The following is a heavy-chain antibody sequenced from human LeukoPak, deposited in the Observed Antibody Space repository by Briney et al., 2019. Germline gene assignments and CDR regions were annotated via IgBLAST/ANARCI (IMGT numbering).Heavy chain of an antibody. J-gene: IGHJ4*02. CDR3: AADLPTMGPQIDC. D-gene: IGHD1-26*01. Sequence: SETLSLTCTVSGGSISSGGYYWSWIRQHPGKGLEWIGYIYYSGSTSYNPSLKSRVTISVDTSKNQFSLKLSSVTAADTAVYYCAADLPTMGPQIDCWGQGTLVIVSS. CDR2: IYYSGST. V-gene: IGHV4-31*03. CDR1: GGSISSGGYY.